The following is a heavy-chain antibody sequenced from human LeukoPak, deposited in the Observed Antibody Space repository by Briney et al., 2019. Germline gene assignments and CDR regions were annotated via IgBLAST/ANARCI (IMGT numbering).Heavy chain of an antibody. V-gene: IGHV1-69*13. CDR3: ARDMWSGYYQPGGYFDY. CDR2: IIPIFGTA. Sequence: SVKVSCKASGGTFSSYAISWVRQAPGQGLEWMGGIIPIFGTANYAQKFQGRVTITADESTGTAYMELSSLRSEDTAVYYCARDMWSGYYQPGGYFDYWGQGTLVTVSS. CDR1: GGTFSSYA. D-gene: IGHD3-3*01. J-gene: IGHJ4*02.